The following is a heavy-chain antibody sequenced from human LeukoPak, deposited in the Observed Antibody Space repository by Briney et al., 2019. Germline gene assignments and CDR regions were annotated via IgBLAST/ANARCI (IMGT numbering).Heavy chain of an antibody. V-gene: IGHV3-30*02. Sequence: GGSLRLSCAASGFTFSSYCMHWVRQAPGKGLECVAFIRYDGSNKYYAHSVKGRFTISRDNSKNSLYLQMNSLRAEDTAVYYCAKAVTVTTAKATYYYYMDVWGKGTTVTISS. CDR3: AKAVTVTTAKATYYYYMDV. J-gene: IGHJ6*03. CDR1: GFTFSSYC. CDR2: IRYDGSNK. D-gene: IGHD4-17*01.